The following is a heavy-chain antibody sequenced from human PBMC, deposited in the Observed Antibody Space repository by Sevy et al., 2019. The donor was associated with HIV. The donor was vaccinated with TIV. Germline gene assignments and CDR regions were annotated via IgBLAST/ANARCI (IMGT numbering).Heavy chain of an antibody. CDR1: GGSITSLY. D-gene: IGHD3-16*01. CDR3: AGENAWGRGYS. V-gene: IGHV4-59*08. Sequence: SETLSLTCTVSGGSITSLYWNWIRQPPGKGLEWIANIYYNGHINYNPSLKSRVTLSLDTSKNKFSLGLSSVTAAHTAMYYCAGENAWGRGYSWGQGTLVTVSS. CDR2: IYYNGHI. J-gene: IGHJ4*02.